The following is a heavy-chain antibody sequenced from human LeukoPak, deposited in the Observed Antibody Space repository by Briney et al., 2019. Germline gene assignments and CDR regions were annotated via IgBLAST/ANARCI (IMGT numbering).Heavy chain of an antibody. V-gene: IGHV3-11*05. CDR2: ISSSSSHT. CDR3: ARAATYYDILTGAPGYYGMDV. CDR1: GFTFSDYY. J-gene: IGHJ6*02. D-gene: IGHD3-9*01. Sequence: GGSLRLSCAASGFTFSDYYMSWIRQAPGKGLEWVTYISSSSSHTNYADSVKGRFTISRDNATNSLYLQMNSLRAEDTAVYYCARAATYYDILTGAPGYYGMDVWGQGTTVTVSS.